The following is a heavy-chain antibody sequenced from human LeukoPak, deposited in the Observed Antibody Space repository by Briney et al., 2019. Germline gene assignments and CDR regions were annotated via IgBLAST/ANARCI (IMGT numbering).Heavy chain of an antibody. J-gene: IGHJ4*02. CDR3: ARGGSSSSGRTFDY. CDR2: IGSSGVST. Sequence: GGSLRLSCAASGFTFSSSAMSWVRQAPGKGLEWVSAIGSSGVSTYYADSVKARFTISRDNSKNTLYLQMNSLRAEDTAVYYCARGGSSSSGRTFDYWGQGTLVTVSS. D-gene: IGHD6-6*01. CDR1: GFTFSSSA. V-gene: IGHV3-23*01.